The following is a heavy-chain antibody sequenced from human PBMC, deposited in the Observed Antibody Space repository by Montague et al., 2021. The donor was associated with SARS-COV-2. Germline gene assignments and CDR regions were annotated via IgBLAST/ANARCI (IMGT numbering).Heavy chain of an antibody. V-gene: IGHV4-59*01. D-gene: IGHD3-22*01. J-gene: IGHJ6*02. CDR1: GGSISNYY. CDR3: ARGGGYYNYGLDV. Sequence: SETLSLTCTVSGGSISNYYWSWIRQPPGRGLEWIGYIYYSGSTDYSPSXKSRVTIPLDTSKNQFSLKVTSVTAADTAVYYCARGGGYYNYGLDVWGPGTTVTVSS. CDR2: IYYSGST.